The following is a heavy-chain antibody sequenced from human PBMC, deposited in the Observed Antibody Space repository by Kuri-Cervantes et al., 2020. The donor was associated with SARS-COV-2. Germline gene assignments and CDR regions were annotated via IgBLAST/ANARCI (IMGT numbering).Heavy chain of an antibody. Sequence: SVKVSCKASGGTFSSCAISWVRQAPGQGLEWMGGIIPIFGTANYAQKFQGRVTITTDESTSTAYMELSSLRSEDTAVYYCASSIAAAGWDAFDIWGQGTMVTVSS. D-gene: IGHD6-13*01. CDR3: ASSIAAAGWDAFDI. J-gene: IGHJ3*02. CDR2: IIPIFGTA. V-gene: IGHV1-69*05. CDR1: GGTFSSCA.